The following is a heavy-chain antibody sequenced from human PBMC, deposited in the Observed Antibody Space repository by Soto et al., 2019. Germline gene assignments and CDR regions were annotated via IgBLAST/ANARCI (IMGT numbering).Heavy chain of an antibody. CDR3: ARERPTEATFSFDD. CDR2: INVGNANT. CDR1: GYTFASYA. V-gene: IGHV1-3*01. J-gene: IGHJ4*02. D-gene: IGHD4-17*01. Sequence: ASVKVSYKASGYTFASYAIHWVRQAPGQRLEWMGWINVGNANTRYSQNFQDRVTITRDTSASTAYMELSSLRSEDTALYYCARERPTEATFSFDDWGQGTQVTVSS.